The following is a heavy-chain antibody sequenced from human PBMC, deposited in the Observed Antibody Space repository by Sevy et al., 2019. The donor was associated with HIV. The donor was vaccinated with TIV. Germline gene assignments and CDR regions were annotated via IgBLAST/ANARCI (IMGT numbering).Heavy chain of an antibody. CDR2: INPNSGGT. CDR1: GYTFTGYY. CDR3: ARVNVGYCSGGSCHDAFDI. D-gene: IGHD2-15*01. Sequence: ASVKVSCKASGYTFTGYYMHWVRQAPGQGLEWMGRINPNSGGTNYAQKFQGRVTMTRDTSIGKAYMELSRLRSDETAVYYCARVNVGYCSGGSCHDAFDIWGQGTMVTVSS. J-gene: IGHJ3*02. V-gene: IGHV1-2*06.